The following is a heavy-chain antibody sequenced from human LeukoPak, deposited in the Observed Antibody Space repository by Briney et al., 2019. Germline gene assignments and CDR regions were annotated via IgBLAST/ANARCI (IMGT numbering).Heavy chain of an antibody. V-gene: IGHV3-48*03. CDR1: GFTFSSYE. J-gene: IGHJ4*02. CDR2: ITNNGRKT. Sequence: EAGGSLRLSCAASGFTFSSYEMNWVRQAPGKGLEWVSYITNNGRKTYYADSMKGRFTISRDNSKNTLYLQMNSLRAEDTTVYYCAKDGGSFEFEYWGQGTLVTVSS. CDR3: AKDGGSFEFEY. D-gene: IGHD1-26*01.